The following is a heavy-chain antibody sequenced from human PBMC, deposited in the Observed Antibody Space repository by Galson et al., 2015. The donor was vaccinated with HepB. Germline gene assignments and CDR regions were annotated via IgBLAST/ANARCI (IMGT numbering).Heavy chain of an antibody. V-gene: IGHV5-10-1*01. Sequence: QSGAEVKKPGESLRISCKGSGYSFNSYWISWVRQMPGKGLEWMGRIDPSDSYTNYSPSFQGHVTMSVDKYISTAYLQWSSLKASDTAMYYCARHIFRYYDYVGENYPQPDWDYWGQGTLVTVSS. J-gene: IGHJ4*02. D-gene: IGHD3-16*02. CDR2: IDPSDSYT. CDR1: GYSFNSYW. CDR3: ARHIFRYYDYVGENYPQPDWDY.